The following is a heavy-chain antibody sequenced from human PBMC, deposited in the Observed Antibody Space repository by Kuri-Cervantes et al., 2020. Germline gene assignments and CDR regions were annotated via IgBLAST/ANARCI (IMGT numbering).Heavy chain of an antibody. Sequence: GSLRLSCTVSGGSISSYYWSWIRQPPGKGLEWIGEINHSGSTNYNPSLKSRVTISVDTSKNQFSLKLSSVTAADTAVYYCARGREWLRSRPFDYWGQGTLVTVSS. CDR3: ARGREWLRSRPFDY. V-gene: IGHV4-34*01. D-gene: IGHD5-12*01. CDR2: INHSGST. J-gene: IGHJ4*02. CDR1: GGSISSYY.